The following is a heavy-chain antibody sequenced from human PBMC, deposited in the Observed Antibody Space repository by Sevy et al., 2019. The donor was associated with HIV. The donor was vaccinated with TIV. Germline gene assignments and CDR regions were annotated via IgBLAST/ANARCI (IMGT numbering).Heavy chain of an antibody. D-gene: IGHD3-10*01. CDR1: GFTFSEFG. CDR2: ISHDGRNNK. J-gene: IGHJ5*02. CDR3: ARDRGEILRSAFKS. Sequence: GGSLRLSCAASGFTFSEFGMHWVRQAPGKGLEWVAVISHDGRNNKYNADSVMGRFTISRDNSKNTLYLQMNSLRADDTALYYCARDRGEILRSAFKSWGQGTLVTVSS. V-gene: IGHV3-30*04.